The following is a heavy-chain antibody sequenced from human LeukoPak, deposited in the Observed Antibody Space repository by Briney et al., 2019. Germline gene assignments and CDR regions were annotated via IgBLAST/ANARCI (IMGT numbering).Heavy chain of an antibody. Sequence: GGSLRLSCAASGFTFSSYSMNWVRQAPGKGLEWVSAISGSGGSTYYADSAKGRFTVSRDNSKNTLYLQMNSLRAEDTAVYYCAKDGGLWVSAHWGDSWGRGTLVTVSS. V-gene: IGHV3-23*01. CDR1: GFTFSSYS. J-gene: IGHJ4*02. CDR2: ISGSGGST. D-gene: IGHD7-27*01. CDR3: AKDGGLWVSAHWGDS.